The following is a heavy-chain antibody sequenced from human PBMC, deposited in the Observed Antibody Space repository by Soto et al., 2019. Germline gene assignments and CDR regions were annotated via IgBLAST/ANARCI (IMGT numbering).Heavy chain of an antibody. CDR1: GGSFSGYY. CDR2: INHSGST. V-gene: IGHV4-34*01. CDR3: ARLSLRSGYYLRQYYYYYGMDV. Sequence: SETLSLTCAVYGGSFSGYYWSWIRQPPGKGLEWIGEINHSGSTNYNPSLKSRVTISVDTSKNQFSLKLSSVTAADTAVYYGARLSLRSGYYLRQYYYYYGMDVWGQGTTVTVSS. J-gene: IGHJ6*02. D-gene: IGHD3-3*01.